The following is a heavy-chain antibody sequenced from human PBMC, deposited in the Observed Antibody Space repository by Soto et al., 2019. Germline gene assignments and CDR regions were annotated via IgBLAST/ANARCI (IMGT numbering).Heavy chain of an antibody. CDR3: VVAAQPYYFDY. V-gene: IGHV1-18*01. Sequence: ASVKVSCKASGYTFTSYGISWVRQAPGQGLEWIGWISAYNGNTNYAQKLQGRVTITTDTSTSTAYMELRSLRSDYTAVYYCVVAAQPYYFDYWGQGTLVTVSS. CDR2: ISAYNGNT. CDR1: GYTFTSYG. D-gene: IGHD2-15*01. J-gene: IGHJ4*02.